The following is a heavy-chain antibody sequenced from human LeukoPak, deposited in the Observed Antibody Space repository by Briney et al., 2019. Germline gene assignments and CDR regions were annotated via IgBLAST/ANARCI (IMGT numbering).Heavy chain of an antibody. J-gene: IGHJ3*02. Sequence: GGSLRLSCAASGFTLSSYAISWVRQAPGKGLEWVSAISGSGGSTYYADSVKGRFTISRDDSKNTLDLQMNSLRVEDTAVYYCATCRTPTYYDAFDIWGQGTVVTVSS. CDR2: ISGSGGST. V-gene: IGHV3-23*01. CDR1: GFTLSSYA. D-gene: IGHD1-26*01. CDR3: ATCRTPTYYDAFDI.